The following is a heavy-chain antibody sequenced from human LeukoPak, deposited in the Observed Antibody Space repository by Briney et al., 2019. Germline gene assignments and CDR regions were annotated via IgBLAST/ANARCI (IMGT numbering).Heavy chain of an antibody. J-gene: IGHJ3*02. D-gene: IGHD3-22*01. V-gene: IGHV1-45*02. CDR2: ITPFNGNT. CDR3: ASLGDSSGYDAFDI. Sequence: SRASVKVSCKASGYTFTYRYLHWVRQAPGQALEWMGWITPFNGNTNYAQKFQDRVTITRDRSMSTAYMELSSLRSEDTAMYYCASLGDSSGYDAFDIWGQGTMVTVSS. CDR1: GYTFTYRY.